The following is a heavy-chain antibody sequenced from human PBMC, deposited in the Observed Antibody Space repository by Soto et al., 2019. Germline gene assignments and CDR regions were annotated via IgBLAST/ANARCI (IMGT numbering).Heavy chain of an antibody. CDR3: AREYSGYSFDY. CDR1: GHTFTSYG. V-gene: IGHV1-18*01. Sequence: ASVKVSCKASGHTFTSYGISWVRQAPGQGLEWMGWISAYSGNTNYAQKLQGRVTMTTDTSTSTAYMELRSLRSDDTAVYYCAREYSGYSFDYWGQGTLVTVSS. J-gene: IGHJ4*02. CDR2: ISAYSGNT. D-gene: IGHD5-12*01.